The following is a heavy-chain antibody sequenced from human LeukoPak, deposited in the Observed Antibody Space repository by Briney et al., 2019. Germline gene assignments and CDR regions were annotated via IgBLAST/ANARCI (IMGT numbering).Heavy chain of an antibody. V-gene: IGHV1-2*02. CDR3: ARRVGTGSYYTSNWFDP. Sequence: ASVKVSCKASGYTFTGYYMHWVRQAPGQGLEWMGWINPNSGGTNYAQKFQGRVTITADESTSTAYMELSSLRSEDTAVYYCARRVGTGSYYTSNWFDPWGQGTLVTVSS. J-gene: IGHJ5*02. CDR2: INPNSGGT. CDR1: GYTFTGYY. D-gene: IGHD3-10*01.